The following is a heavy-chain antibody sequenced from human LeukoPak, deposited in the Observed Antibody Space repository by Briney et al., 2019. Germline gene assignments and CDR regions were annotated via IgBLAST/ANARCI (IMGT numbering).Heavy chain of an antibody. CDR2: ISYDGSNK. Sequence: PGGSLRLSCAASGFTFSSYGMHWVRQAPGKGLEWVAVISYDGSNKYYADSVKGRFTISRDNSKNTLYLQMNSLRAEDTAVYYCAKNGGSSGATPYYYMDVWGKGTTVTVSS. CDR1: GFTFSSYG. J-gene: IGHJ6*03. V-gene: IGHV3-30*18. CDR3: AKNGGSSGATPYYYMDV. D-gene: IGHD6-6*01.